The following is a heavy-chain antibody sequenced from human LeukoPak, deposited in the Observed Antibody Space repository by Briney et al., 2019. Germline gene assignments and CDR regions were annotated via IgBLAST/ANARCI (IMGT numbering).Heavy chain of an antibody. CDR1: GYTFTGYY. J-gene: IGHJ4*02. V-gene: IGHV1-2*02. CDR3: ARDLGYSYGWYYFDY. CDR2: INPNSGGT. D-gene: IGHD5-18*01. Sequence: ASVKVSCKASGYTFTGYYMHWLRQAPGQGVEWMGWINPNSGGTNYAQKFQGRVTMTRDTSISTAYMELSRLRSDDTAVYYCARDLGYSYGWYYFDYWGQGTLVTVSS.